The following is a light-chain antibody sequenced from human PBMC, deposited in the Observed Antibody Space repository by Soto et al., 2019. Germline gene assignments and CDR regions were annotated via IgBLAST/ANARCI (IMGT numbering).Light chain of an antibody. CDR1: QSISSW. V-gene: IGKV1-5*03. J-gene: IGKJ1*01. CDR2: KAS. CDR3: QKYNSYSRT. Sequence: IQMTQAPSTLAASVVDRVTSTFRASQSISSWLAWYQQKPGKAPKLLIYKASSLESGVPSRFSGSGSGTEFTLTISSLQPDDFATYYCQKYNSYSRTCGQGTKVAIK.